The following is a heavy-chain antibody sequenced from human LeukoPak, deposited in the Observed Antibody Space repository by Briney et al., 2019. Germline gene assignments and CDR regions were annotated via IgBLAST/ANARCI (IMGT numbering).Heavy chain of an antibody. J-gene: IGHJ6*02. CDR3: ARCGVRSTVTPRGLWRQEVYYYYYGMDV. CDR2: ISSNVSTI. Sequence: GGSLRLSCAASGFTFSDYYMSWIRQAPGKGLEWVSYISSNVSTIYYADSVKGRFTISRDNAKNSLYLQMNSLRAEDTAVYYCARCGVRSTVTPRGLWRQEVYYYYYGMDVWGQGTTVTVSS. V-gene: IGHV3-11*01. D-gene: IGHD4-17*01. CDR1: GFTFSDYY.